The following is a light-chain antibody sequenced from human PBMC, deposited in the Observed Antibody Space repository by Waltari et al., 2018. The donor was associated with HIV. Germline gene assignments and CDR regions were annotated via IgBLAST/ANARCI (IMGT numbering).Light chain of an antibody. J-gene: IGLJ2*01. CDR2: VNSDGSH. CDR3: QTWTTGIVL. CDR1: SGHINYA. Sequence: QLVLTQSPSASASLIASVKPTCTLSSGHINYAIAWHQHRPEKGPRYLMRVNSDGSHIKWDGIPDRFSGSSSGAERYLIISSLQSEDEADYYCQTWTTGIVLFGGGTKLTVL. V-gene: IGLV4-69*01.